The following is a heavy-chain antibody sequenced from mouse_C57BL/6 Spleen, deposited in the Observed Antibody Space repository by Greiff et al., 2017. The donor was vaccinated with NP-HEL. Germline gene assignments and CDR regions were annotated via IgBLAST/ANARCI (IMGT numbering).Heavy chain of an antibody. CDR1: GYTFTDYY. Sequence: EVQLQQSGPELVKPGASVKISCKASGYTFTDYYMNWVKQSHGKSLEWIGDINPNNGGTSYNQKFKGKATLTVDKSSSTAYMELRSLTSEDSAVYYCARSGGYDGWGQGTLVTVSA. CDR3: ARSGGYDG. D-gene: IGHD2-2*01. CDR2: INPNNGGT. J-gene: IGHJ3*01. V-gene: IGHV1-26*01.